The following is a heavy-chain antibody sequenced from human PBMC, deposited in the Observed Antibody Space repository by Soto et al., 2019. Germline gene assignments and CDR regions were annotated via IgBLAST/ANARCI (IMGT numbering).Heavy chain of an antibody. CDR3: ARVPGP. V-gene: IGHV4-30-2*01. CDR2: IYHSGST. J-gene: IGHJ5*02. CDR1: GPS. Sequence: GPSWCWIRQPPGKGLEWIGYIYHSGSTYYNPSLKSRVTISVDRSKNQFSLKLSSVTAADTAVYYCARVPGPWGQGTLVTVSS.